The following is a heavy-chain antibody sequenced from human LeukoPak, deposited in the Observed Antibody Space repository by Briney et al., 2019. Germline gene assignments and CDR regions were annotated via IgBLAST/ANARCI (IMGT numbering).Heavy chain of an antibody. CDR3: ARDLRTTVTLGY. V-gene: IGHV1-8*01. D-gene: IGHD4-11*01. Sequence: ASVKVSCKASGYTFTSYDINWVRQATGQGLEWMGWMNPNSGNTGYAQKFQGRVTMTRNTSISTAYMELSSLRSEDTAVYYCARDLRTTVTLGYWGQGTLVTVSS. J-gene: IGHJ4*02. CDR2: MNPNSGNT. CDR1: GYTFTSYD.